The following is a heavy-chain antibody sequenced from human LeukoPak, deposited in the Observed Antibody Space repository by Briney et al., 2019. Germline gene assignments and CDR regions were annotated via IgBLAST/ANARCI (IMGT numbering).Heavy chain of an antibody. CDR1: GYSISSGYY. Sequence: SGTLSLTCAVSGYSISSGYYWGWIRQPPGKGLEWIGSIYHSGSTYYNPSLKSRVTISVDTSKNQFSLKLSSVTAADTAVYYCARDPFYYGSGSYQNYYFDYWGQGTLVTVSS. V-gene: IGHV4-38-2*02. CDR2: IYHSGST. D-gene: IGHD3-10*01. CDR3: ARDPFYYGSGSYQNYYFDY. J-gene: IGHJ4*02.